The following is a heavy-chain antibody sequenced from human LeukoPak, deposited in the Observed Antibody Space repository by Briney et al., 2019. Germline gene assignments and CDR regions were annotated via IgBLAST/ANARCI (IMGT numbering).Heavy chain of an antibody. CDR1: GFIVSSNY. CDR3: AKSGYGDYVNFDY. D-gene: IGHD4-17*01. Sequence: GGSLRLSCAASGFIVSSNYMNWVRQAPGKGLEWVSVIYSGGSTYYADSVKGRFTISRDNSKNTLYLQMNSLRAEDTAVYYCAKSGYGDYVNFDYWGQGTLVTVSS. J-gene: IGHJ4*02. CDR2: IYSGGST. V-gene: IGHV3-53*01.